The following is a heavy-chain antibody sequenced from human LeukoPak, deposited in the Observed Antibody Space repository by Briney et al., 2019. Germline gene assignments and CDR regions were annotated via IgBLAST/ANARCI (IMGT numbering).Heavy chain of an antibody. CDR1: GYTFTSYY. D-gene: IGHD2-2*01. Sequence: ASVKVSCKASGYTFTSYYMHWVRQAPGQGLEWMGIINPSGGSTSYAQKFQGGVTMTRDTSTSTVYMELSSLGSEDTAVYYCARDILSVVPAAITENWGQGTLVTVSS. CDR2: INPSGGST. CDR3: ARDILSVVPAAITEN. J-gene: IGHJ4*02. V-gene: IGHV1-46*01.